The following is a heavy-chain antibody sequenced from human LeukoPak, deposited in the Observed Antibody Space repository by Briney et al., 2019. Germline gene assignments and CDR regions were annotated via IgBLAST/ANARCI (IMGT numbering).Heavy chain of an antibody. CDR1: VYTFTSYG. CDR2: ISAYNGNT. D-gene: IGHD6-6*01. CDR3: ARADVGWSSSSDGDYYYYMDV. J-gene: IGHJ6*03. V-gene: IGHV1-18*01. Sequence: ASVKVSCKASVYTFTSYGISCVRQAPGQGLGWRGWISAYNGNTNYAQKLQGRVTMTTDTSTSTAYMELSSLRSEDTAVYYCARADVGWSSSSDGDYYYYMDVWGKGTTVTVSS.